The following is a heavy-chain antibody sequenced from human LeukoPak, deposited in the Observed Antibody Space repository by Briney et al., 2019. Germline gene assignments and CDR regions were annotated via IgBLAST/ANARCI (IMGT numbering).Heavy chain of an antibody. Sequence: GGSLRLSCAASGFTFNNYAMTWVRQAPGKGLEWVSAISGSGSTYYADSVKGRFTISRDNSKSTLYLQMNGLRAEDTAAYYCAKDSRGSSVRVFDCWGQGTLVTVSS. J-gene: IGHJ4*02. CDR1: GFTFNNYA. V-gene: IGHV3-23*01. CDR3: AKDSRGSSVRVFDC. CDR2: ISGSGST.